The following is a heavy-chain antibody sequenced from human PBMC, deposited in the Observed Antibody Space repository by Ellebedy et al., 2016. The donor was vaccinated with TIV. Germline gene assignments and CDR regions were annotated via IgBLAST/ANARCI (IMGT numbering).Heavy chain of an antibody. CDR2: LGGSSENT. J-gene: IGHJ3*02. D-gene: IGHD3-16*01. CDR3: ARVRFRSVWHDAFDM. CDR1: GFTFSNYA. Sequence: GESLKISCAASGFTFSNYAMSWVRQAPGKGLEWVSALGGSSENTYYADSVQGRFTISRDNSENTLYLQMNGLRAEDTAVYYCARVRFRSVWHDAFDMWGQGTMVTVSS. V-gene: IGHV3-23*01.